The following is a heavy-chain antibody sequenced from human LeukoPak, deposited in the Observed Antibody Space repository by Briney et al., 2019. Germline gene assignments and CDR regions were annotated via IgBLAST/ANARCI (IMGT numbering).Heavy chain of an antibody. CDR1: GFTFSSYW. CDR3: ARGTYYDILTGYSEFYFDY. V-gene: IGHV3-7*01. CDR2: IKEDGSGI. J-gene: IGHJ4*02. D-gene: IGHD3-9*01. Sequence: GGSLRLSCAASGFTFSSYWMSWVRQAPGKGLEWVANIKEDGSGIYYVDSVEGRFTISRDNAKKSLYLQMNSLRAEDTAVYYCARGTYYDILTGYSEFYFDYWGQGTLVTVSS.